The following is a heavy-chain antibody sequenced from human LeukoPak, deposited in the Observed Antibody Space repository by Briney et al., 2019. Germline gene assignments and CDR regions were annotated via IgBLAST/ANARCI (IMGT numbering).Heavy chain of an antibody. Sequence: GGSLRLSCAASGFTFSSYEMNWVRQAPGKGLEWVSSISSSSSYIYYADSVKGRFTISRDNAKNSLYLQMNSLRAEDTAVYYCAREGYSYGSLDYWGQGTLVSVSS. V-gene: IGHV3-21*01. D-gene: IGHD5-18*01. CDR3: AREGYSYGSLDY. CDR1: GFTFSSYE. J-gene: IGHJ4*02. CDR2: ISSSSSYI.